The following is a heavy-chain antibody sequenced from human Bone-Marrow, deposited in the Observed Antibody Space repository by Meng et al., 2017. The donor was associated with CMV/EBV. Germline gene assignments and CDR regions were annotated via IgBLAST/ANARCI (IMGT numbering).Heavy chain of an antibody. CDR2: INSDGSST. V-gene: IGHV3-74*01. CDR1: GFTFSSYW. D-gene: IGHD2-21*01. J-gene: IGHJ5*02. CDR3: ATDVAYCGGDCPSYP. Sequence: GESLKISCAASGFTFSSYWMHWVRQAPGKGLVWVSRINSDGSSTSYADSVKGRFTISRDNAKNTLYLQMNSLRAEDTAVYYCATDVAYCGGDCPSYPWGQGTLVTVSS.